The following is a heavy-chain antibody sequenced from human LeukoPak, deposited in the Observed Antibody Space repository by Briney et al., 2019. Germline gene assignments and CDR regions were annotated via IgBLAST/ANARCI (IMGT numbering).Heavy chain of an antibody. CDR1: GLTFSSYE. V-gene: IGHV3-48*03. CDR3: AELGITMIGGV. CDR2: ISSSGSTI. J-gene: IGHJ6*04. Sequence: GGSLRLSCAASGLTFSSYEMNWVRQAPGKWLEWVSYISSSGSTIYYADSVKGRFTISRDNAKNSLYLQMNSLRAEDTAVYYCAELGITMIGGVWGKGTTVTISS. D-gene: IGHD3-10*02.